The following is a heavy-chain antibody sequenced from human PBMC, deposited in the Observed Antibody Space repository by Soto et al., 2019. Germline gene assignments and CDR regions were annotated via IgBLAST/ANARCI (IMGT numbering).Heavy chain of an antibody. D-gene: IGHD3-10*01. J-gene: IGHJ6*02. V-gene: IGHV3-48*03. CDR1: GFTLSSYE. Sequence: PGGSLRLSCAASGFTLSSYEMNWVRQAPGKGLEWVACISSSGSTRYFADSVKGRITISRDKAKNSVYLQMNSLRAEDSAIYYCARDQIIYGPFYYYGMDVWGQGTTVTVSS. CDR2: ISSSGSTR. CDR3: ARDQIIYGPFYYYGMDV.